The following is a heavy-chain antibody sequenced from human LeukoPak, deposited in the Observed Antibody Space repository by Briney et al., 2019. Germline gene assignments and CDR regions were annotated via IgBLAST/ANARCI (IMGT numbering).Heavy chain of an antibody. CDR2: IFTSGWT. CDR1: GGSISSYY. J-gene: IGHJ5*02. CDR3: ATSHDVKTAPYDL. D-gene: IGHD2-21*01. V-gene: IGHV4-4*09. Sequence: SEPLSLTCTVSGGSISSYYWSWVRQSPGKGLGWIGYIFTSGWTDYNPSLKSRVTMSVDTSKNQLSTELRFLTAADTAVYYCATSHDVKTAPYDLWGQGTLVTVSS.